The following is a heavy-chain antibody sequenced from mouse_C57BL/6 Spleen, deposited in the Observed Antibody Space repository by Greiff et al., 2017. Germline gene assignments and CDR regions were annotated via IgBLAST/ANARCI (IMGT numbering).Heavy chain of an antibody. CDR3: ARSGHGYYYAMDY. Sequence: VKLQESGAELVRPGASVKLSCKASGYTFTDYYINWVKQRPGQGLEWIARIYPGSGNTYYNEKFKGKATLTAEKSSSTAYMQLSSLTSEDSAVYFCARSGHGYYYAMDYWGQGTSVTVSS. V-gene: IGHV1-76*01. D-gene: IGHD3-1*01. J-gene: IGHJ4*01. CDR2: IYPGSGNT. CDR1: GYTFTDYY.